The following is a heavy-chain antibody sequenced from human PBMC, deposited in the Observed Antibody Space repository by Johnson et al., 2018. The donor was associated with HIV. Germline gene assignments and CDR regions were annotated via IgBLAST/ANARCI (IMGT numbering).Heavy chain of an antibody. Sequence: VQLVASGGASLMPGGSLRLSCAVSRFTFNNAWMTRFRQPPGKGLEWVGRIKSKSDGGTTDYAAPVKGRFSISRDESQNTVYLQMNSLRTEDSALYYCAKDFGSGWADAFDIWGQGTGVTISS. D-gene: IGHD6-19*01. J-gene: IGHJ3*02. CDR2: IKSKSDGGTT. V-gene: IGHV3-15*02. CDR3: AKDFGSGWADAFDI. CDR1: RFTFNNAW.